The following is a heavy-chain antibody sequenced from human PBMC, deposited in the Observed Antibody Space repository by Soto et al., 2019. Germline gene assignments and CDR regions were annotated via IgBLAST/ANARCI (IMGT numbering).Heavy chain of an antibody. CDR2: INPNTGGT. D-gene: IGHD3-22*01. CDR3: AAMVFTPLYYYYGVDV. J-gene: IGHJ6*02. Sequence: ASVKVSCKASGYTFTAYYIHWVRQAPGQGLEWMGWINPNTGGTNYAQNFQGRVTMTRDTSISTAFMELSRLRSDDTALYYCAAMVFTPLYYYYGVDVWGQGTTVTVSS. V-gene: IGHV1-2*02. CDR1: GYTFTAYY.